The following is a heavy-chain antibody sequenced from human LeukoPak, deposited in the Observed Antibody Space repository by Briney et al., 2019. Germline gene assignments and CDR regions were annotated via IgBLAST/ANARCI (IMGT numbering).Heavy chain of an antibody. Sequence: SETLSLTCTLSGGSISSYYWSWIRQPPGKGLEWIGYIYYSGSTNYNPSLKSRVTISVDTSKNQFSLKLSSVTAADTAVYYCARHNYYYDSSGYYSNFDYWGQGTLVTVSS. D-gene: IGHD3-22*01. J-gene: IGHJ4*02. CDR3: ARHNYYYDSSGYYSNFDY. CDR1: GGSISSYY. V-gene: IGHV4-59*08. CDR2: IYYSGST.